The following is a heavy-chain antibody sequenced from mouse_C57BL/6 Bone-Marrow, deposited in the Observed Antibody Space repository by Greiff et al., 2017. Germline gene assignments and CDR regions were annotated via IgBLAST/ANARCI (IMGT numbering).Heavy chain of an antibody. D-gene: IGHD3-2*02. Sequence: QVQLQQSGAELAKPGASVQLSCKASGYTFTSYWMHWVNQRPGQGLEWIGYINPSSGYTKYNQKFKDKATLTADKSSSTAYMQLSSLTYEDSAVYYCARSDSSGYVFCDYWGQGTTLTVSS. J-gene: IGHJ2*01. V-gene: IGHV1-7*01. CDR3: ARSDSSGYVFCDY. CDR2: INPSSGYT. CDR1: GYTFTSYW.